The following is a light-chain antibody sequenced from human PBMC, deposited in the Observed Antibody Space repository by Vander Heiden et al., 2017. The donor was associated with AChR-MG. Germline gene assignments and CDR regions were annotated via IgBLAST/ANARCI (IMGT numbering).Light chain of an antibody. CDR3: ETGDNNTPL. CDR1: SGHRDYI. J-gene: IGLJ2*01. CDR2: IDGRGND. V-gene: IGLV4-60*03. Sequence: QPVRTQSSSASGSLGSSVKLTSTLSSGHRDYIIAWPHQQPGKAPRYLMKIDGRGNDNKGSVVPDRFAGSSSWADRDLTISNLQSEEDADDYCETGDNNTPLFGGGTKLTVL.